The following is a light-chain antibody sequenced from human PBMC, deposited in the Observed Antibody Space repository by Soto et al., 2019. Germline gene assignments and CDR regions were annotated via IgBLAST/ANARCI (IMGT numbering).Light chain of an antibody. CDR1: QSVSSSY. CDR3: QHFGT. J-gene: IGKJ3*01. V-gene: IGKV3-20*01. CDR2: GAS. Sequence: EIVLTQSPGTLSLSPGERATLSCRASQSVSSSYLAWYQQKAGQAPRLLIYGASSRATGIPDRFSGSGSGTAFTLSISRLEPEDFAVYYCQHFGTFGPGTKVDIK.